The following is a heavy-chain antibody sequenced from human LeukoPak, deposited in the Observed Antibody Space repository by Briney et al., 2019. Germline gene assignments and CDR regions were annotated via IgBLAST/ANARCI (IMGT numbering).Heavy chain of an antibody. CDR1: GFTFSSYA. CDR3: MPGSGF. D-gene: IGHD6-25*01. Sequence: GGSLRLSCAASGFTFSSYAMHWVRQVPGKGLEYVSAISSNGGSTYYANSVKGRFTISRDNSKNTLYLQMGSLRAEDMAVYYCMPGSGFWGQGTLVTVSS. J-gene: IGHJ4*02. V-gene: IGHV3-64*01. CDR2: ISSNGGST.